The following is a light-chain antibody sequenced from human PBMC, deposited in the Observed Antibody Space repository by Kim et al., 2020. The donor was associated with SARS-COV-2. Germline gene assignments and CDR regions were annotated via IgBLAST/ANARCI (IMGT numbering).Light chain of an antibody. CDR3: QQGDSTPST. J-gene: IGKJ2*02. Sequence: DIQMTQSPSSLSASVGDRVTITCRASQSISSYLNWYQQKPGKAPKLLIYAASSLQSGVPSRFSGSGSGTDFTLTISGLQPEEFATYCCQQGDSTPSTFSQGTKLVI. CDR1: QSISSY. V-gene: IGKV1-39*01. CDR2: AAS.